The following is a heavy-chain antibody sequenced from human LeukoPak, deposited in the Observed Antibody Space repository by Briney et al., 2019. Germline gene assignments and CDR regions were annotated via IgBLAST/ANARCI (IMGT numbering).Heavy chain of an antibody. J-gene: IGHJ5*02. CDR1: GGSLSSYY. D-gene: IGHD6-19*01. CDR2: VHTSGDA. Sequence: SETLSLTCTVSGGSLSSYYWSRIRQPAGKGLEWIGRVHTSGDANYNSSLKSRVTMSVDTSKNQFSLKLTSVTAADTAVYYCARDGRSGWYAWFDPWGQGILVTVSS. CDR3: ARDGRSGWYAWFDP. V-gene: IGHV4-4*07.